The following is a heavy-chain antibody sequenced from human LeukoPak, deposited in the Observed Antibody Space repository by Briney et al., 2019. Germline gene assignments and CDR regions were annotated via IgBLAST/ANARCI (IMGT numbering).Heavy chain of an antibody. CDR2: ISSSGSTI. CDR1: GFTVSSNY. J-gene: IGHJ4*02. V-gene: IGHV3-48*03. Sequence: GGSLRLSCAASGFTVSSNYMNWVRQAPGKGLEWVSYISSSGSTIYYADSVKGRFTISRDNAKNSLYLQMNSLRAEDTAVYYCTIESYDFWSGYPQYYFDYWGQGTLVTVSS. D-gene: IGHD3-3*01. CDR3: TIESYDFWSGYPQYYFDY.